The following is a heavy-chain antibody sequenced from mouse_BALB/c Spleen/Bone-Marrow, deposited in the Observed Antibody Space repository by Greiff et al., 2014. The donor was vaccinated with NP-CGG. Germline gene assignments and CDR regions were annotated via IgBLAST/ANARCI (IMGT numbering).Heavy chain of an antibody. J-gene: IGHJ2*01. CDR2: INPYNDGT. Sequence: VQLQQSGPELVKPGASVKMSCKASGYTFTGYVMHWVKQKPGQGLEWIGYINPYNDGTTYNEKFKGKATLTSDKSSSTAYMELSSLTSEDFAVYYCARGNYYDYDYFDYWGQGTTLTVSS. V-gene: IGHV1-14*01. CDR3: ARGNYYDYDYFDY. CDR1: GYTFTGYV. D-gene: IGHD2-4*01.